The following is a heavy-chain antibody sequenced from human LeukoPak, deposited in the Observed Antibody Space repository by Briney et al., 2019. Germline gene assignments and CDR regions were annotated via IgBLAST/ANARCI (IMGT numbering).Heavy chain of an antibody. V-gene: IGHV3-48*03. J-gene: IGHJ6*03. D-gene: IGHD6-6*01. CDR1: GFTFSSYE. CDR2: ISSSGSTI. CDR3: ARAYSSSFSPWAYYYMDV. Sequence: GGSLRLSCAASGFTFSSYEMNWVRQAPGKGLEWVSYISSSGSTIYYADSVKGRFTISRDNAKNSLYLQMNSLRAEDTAVYYCARAYSSSFSPWAYYYMDVWGQGTTVTVSS.